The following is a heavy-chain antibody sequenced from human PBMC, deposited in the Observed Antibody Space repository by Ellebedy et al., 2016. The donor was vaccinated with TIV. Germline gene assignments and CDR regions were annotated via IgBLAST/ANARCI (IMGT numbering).Heavy chain of an antibody. D-gene: IGHD3-22*01. Sequence: AASVKVSCKASGYTFTSYAISWVRQAPGQGLEWMGWISTYNGNTNYAQKFQGRVTMTRNTSITTAYMELSSLRSEDTTVYYCARGGHYYDSSGYLNMAFDIWGQGTMVTVSS. CDR2: ISTYNGNT. V-gene: IGHV1-18*01. CDR1: GYTFTSYA. CDR3: ARGGHYYDSSGYLNMAFDI. J-gene: IGHJ3*02.